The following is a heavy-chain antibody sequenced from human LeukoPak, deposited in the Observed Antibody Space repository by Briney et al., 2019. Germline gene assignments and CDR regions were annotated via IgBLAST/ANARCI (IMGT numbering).Heavy chain of an antibody. J-gene: IGHJ4*02. D-gene: IGHD1-1*01. V-gene: IGHV4-34*01. Sequence: SETLSLTCAVYGGSFSGYYWSWIRQPPGKGLEWIGEINHSGSTNYNPSLKSRVTISVDTSKNQFSLKLSSVTAADTAVYYCARDRGTWNDDGFDYWGQGPLVTVSS. CDR3: ARDRGTWNDDGFDY. CDR2: INHSGST. CDR1: GGSFSGYY.